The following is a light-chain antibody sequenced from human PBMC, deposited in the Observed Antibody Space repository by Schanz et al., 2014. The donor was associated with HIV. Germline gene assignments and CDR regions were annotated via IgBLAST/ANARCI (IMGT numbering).Light chain of an antibody. CDR1: SSDVGGYKN. CDR3: GSYSSGDSHWV. Sequence: QSVLTQPASVSGSPGQAIPISCTGTSSDVGGYKNVSWYQQYPGKAPKLIIFDVDNRPSGVSWRFSASKSGNTASLTISGLQAEDEADYYCGSYSSGDSHWVFGGGTKVTVL. J-gene: IGLJ3*02. CDR2: DVD. V-gene: IGLV2-14*01.